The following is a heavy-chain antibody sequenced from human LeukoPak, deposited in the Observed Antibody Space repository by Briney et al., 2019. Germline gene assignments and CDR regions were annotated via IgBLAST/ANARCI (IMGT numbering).Heavy chain of an antibody. V-gene: IGHV4-4*02. CDR2: IYHSGGT. J-gene: IGHJ3*02. Sequence: SGTLSLTCAVSGDSISSSYWWSWVRQPPGKGLEWIGEIYHSGGTNYNPSLKSRVTISVDTSKNQFSLKPSSVTAADTAVYYCARGGFWSGYSFDIWGQGTMVTVSS. CDR1: GDSISSSYW. CDR3: ARGGFWSGYSFDI. D-gene: IGHD3-3*01.